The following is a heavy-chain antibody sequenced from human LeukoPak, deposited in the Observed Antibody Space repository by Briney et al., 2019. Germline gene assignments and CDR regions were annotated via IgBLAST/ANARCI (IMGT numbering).Heavy chain of an antibody. Sequence: PSETLSLTCTVSGGSISSYYWSWIRQPPGKGLEWIGYIYTSGGTNYNPSLKSRVTISVDTSKNQFSLKLSSVTAADTAVYYCARLNYDFWSGYYPWFDPWGQGTLVTVSS. D-gene: IGHD3-3*01. CDR2: IYTSGGT. CDR3: ARLNYDFWSGYYPWFDP. V-gene: IGHV4-4*09. J-gene: IGHJ5*02. CDR1: GGSISSYY.